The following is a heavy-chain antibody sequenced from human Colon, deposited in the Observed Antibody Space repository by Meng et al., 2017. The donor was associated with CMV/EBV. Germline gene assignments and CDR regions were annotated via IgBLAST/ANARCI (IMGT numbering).Heavy chain of an antibody. J-gene: IGHJ4*01. CDR2: IYLSGHT. V-gene: IGHV4-30-2*01. Sequence: AVTGSIYAWNWIRQPQGKGLEWIGYIYLSGHTHYNPSLRSRVTLSLDTANDRFSLNLTSVTAADTAIYYCARANDFGRTGSPYYFDSWGHGALVTVSS. CDR3: ARANDFGRTGSPYYFDS. CDR1: AVTGSIYA. D-gene: IGHD4/OR15-4a*01.